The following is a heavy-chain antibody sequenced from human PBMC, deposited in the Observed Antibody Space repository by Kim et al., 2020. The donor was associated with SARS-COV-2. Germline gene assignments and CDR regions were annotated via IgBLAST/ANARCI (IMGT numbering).Heavy chain of an antibody. Sequence: GGSLRLSCAASGFTFSSHAMSWVRQAPGKGLQWVSLISGSGGSTFYADSVKGRFTISRDNSKNTLYLQMNSLRAEDTAVYYCAKRFSVAAGNWFDPWGQGTLVTVSS. CDR3: AKRFSVAAGNWFDP. V-gene: IGHV3-23*01. CDR2: ISGSGGST. D-gene: IGHD6-6*01. J-gene: IGHJ5*02. CDR1: GFTFSSHA.